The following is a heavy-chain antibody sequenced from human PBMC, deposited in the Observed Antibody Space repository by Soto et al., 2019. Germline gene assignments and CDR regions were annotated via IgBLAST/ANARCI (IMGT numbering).Heavy chain of an antibody. CDR2: ISYDGSNK. D-gene: IGHD3-10*01. CDR3: AREPYYYGSGSYYNDY. J-gene: IGHJ4*02. CDR1: GFTFSSYG. Sequence: GGSLRLSCAASGFTFSSYGMHWVRQAPGKGLEWVAVISYDGSNKYYVDSVKGRFTISRDNAKNSLYLQMNSLRAEDTAVYYCAREPYYYGSGSYYNDYWGQGTLVTVSS. V-gene: IGHV3-30*03.